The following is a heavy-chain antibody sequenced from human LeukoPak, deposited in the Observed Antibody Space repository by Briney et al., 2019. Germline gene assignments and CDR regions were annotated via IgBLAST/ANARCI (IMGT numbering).Heavy chain of an antibody. Sequence: SETLSLTCTVSGGSISSSSYYWGWIRQPPGKGLEWIGSIYYSGSTYYKPSLKSRVTISVDTSKNQFSLNLYSVTAADTAVYFCARSSSLDYWGQGTLVTVSS. D-gene: IGHD2-2*01. J-gene: IGHJ4*02. CDR1: GGSISSSSYY. V-gene: IGHV4-39*07. CDR2: IYYSGST. CDR3: ARSSSLDY.